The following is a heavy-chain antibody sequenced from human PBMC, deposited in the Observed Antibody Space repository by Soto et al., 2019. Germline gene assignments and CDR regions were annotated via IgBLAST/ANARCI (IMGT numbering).Heavy chain of an antibody. CDR2: LYYTGST. J-gene: IGHJ4*02. V-gene: IGHV4-31*03. CDR1: GGSISRGGYY. CDR3: ASFRGWPISYFDY. D-gene: IGHD3-10*01. Sequence: QVQLQESGPGLVKPSQTLSLTCSVSGGSISRGGYYWSWIRQHPGKGLAWIGYLYYTGSTSYNPSLKNRITLSVDTSKNQFSLKLSSVTAADTAVYYCASFRGWPISYFDYWGQGTLVTVSS.